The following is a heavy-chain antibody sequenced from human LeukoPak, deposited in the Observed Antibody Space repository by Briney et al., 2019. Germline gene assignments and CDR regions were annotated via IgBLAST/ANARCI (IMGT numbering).Heavy chain of an antibody. CDR1: GYTFTSYN. V-gene: IGHV1-46*01. J-gene: IGHJ5*02. CDR3: ARDRMEPGGGSCYWGDP. D-gene: IGHD2-15*01. CDR2: INPSGGST. Sequence: ASVKVSCTASGYTFTSYNMHWVRQAPGQGLEWMGIINPSGGSTSYAQKFQGRVTITADESTSTAYMALSRLRCEDTAGYYCARDRMEPGGGSCYWGDPWGQGNLVTVSS.